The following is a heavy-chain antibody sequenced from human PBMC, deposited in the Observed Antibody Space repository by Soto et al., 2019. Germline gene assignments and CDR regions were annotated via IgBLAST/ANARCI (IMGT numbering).Heavy chain of an antibody. D-gene: IGHD4-17*01. CDR2: IHHSGST. V-gene: IGHV4-59*01. CDR1: GSSISSYY. Sequence: PSETLSLTCTVSGSSISSYYWSWIRQPPGQGLEWIGYIHHSGSTNYNPSLKSRVTMSLDTSKNQFSLHLNSVTAADTALYFCARDFDADSRTYFDYWGQGTLVTVSS. CDR3: ARDFDADSRTYFDY. J-gene: IGHJ4*02.